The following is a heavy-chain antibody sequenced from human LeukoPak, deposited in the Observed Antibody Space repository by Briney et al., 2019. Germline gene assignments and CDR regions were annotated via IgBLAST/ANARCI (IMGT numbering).Heavy chain of an antibody. V-gene: IGHV3-9*03. J-gene: IGHJ4*02. CDR3: ARRSHGSTAFDY. CDR1: GFTFDDYA. D-gene: IGHD3-10*01. CDR2: ISWNSGSI. Sequence: GGSLRLSCAASGFTFDDYAMHWVRQAPGKGLEWVSGISWNSGSIGYADSVKGQFTISRDNAKNSLYLQMNSLRAEDMALYYCARRSHGSTAFDYWGQGTLVTVSS.